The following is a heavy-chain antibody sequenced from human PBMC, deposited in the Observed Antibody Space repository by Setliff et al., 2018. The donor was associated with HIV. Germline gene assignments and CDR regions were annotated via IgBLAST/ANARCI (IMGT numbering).Heavy chain of an antibody. V-gene: IGHV3-7*03. J-gene: IGHJ4*02. CDR1: GFAFSDYS. D-gene: IGHD4-17*01. Sequence: GGSLRLSCAASGFAFSDYSMNWVRQAPGKGLEWVANIKQDGSETYYVDSVKGRFTISRDNGKNLLYLQMNTLRAEDTAVYYCASARTFYAESALDYWGQGTLVTVSS. CDR2: IKQDGSET. CDR3: ASARTFYAESALDY.